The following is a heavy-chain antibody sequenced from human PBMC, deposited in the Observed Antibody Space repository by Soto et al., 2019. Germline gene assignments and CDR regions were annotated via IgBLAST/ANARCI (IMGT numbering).Heavy chain of an antibody. J-gene: IGHJ6*02. D-gene: IGHD2-15*01. CDR1: GFSFSAYW. CDR2: ISIDGSDT. CDR3: TRAKDHAMDV. V-gene: IGHV3-74*01. Sequence: EVQLVESGGGLVQPGGSLRLSCAASGFSFSAYWMHWVRQTPGKGLVWVSRISIDGSDTIYADSVKGRFTISRDNARNTLYLQMNSLRAEDTAMYYCTRAKDHAMDVWGQGTTFTVSS.